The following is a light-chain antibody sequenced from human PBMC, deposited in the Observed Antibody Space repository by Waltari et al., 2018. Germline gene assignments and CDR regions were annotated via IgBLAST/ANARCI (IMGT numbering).Light chain of an antibody. CDR1: QTVLDTSNNKNY. J-gene: IGKJ3*01. V-gene: IGKV4-1*01. Sequence: DIVMTQSPDSLSVSLGYRATLNCKSNQTVLDTSNNKNYLAWYQQKSGQPPKVLVYWASTRESGVPDRFSGSGSGTDFTLTIDNLQADDVAIYYCQQYYTVPVSFGPGTTVDLK. CDR3: QQYYTVPVS. CDR2: WAS.